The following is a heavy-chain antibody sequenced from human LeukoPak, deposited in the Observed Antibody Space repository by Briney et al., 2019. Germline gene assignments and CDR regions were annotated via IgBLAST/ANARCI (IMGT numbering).Heavy chain of an antibody. J-gene: IGHJ5*02. CDR1: GYTFTGYY. D-gene: IGHD5-12*01. V-gene: IGHV1-2*02. CDR2: INPNSGGT. CDR3: ARGGYSGYVNNWFDP. Sequence: ASVKVSCKASGYTFTGYYMHWVRQAPGQGLEWMGWINPNSGGTNYAQKFQGRVTMTRDTFISTAYMELSRLRSDDTAVYYCARGGYSGYVNNWFDPWGQGTLVTVSS.